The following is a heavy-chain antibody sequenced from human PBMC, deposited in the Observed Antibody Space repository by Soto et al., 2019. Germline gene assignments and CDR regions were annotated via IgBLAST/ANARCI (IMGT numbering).Heavy chain of an antibody. Sequence: ASVKVSCKASGYTFTSYDINWVRQATGQGREYLGWMNPNSGNTGYVQKFQGRVTMTRDTSISTAYMELSSLRSEDTAVYFCARVVKYGGYSRCFVPWCQRILVTVS. CDR1: GYTFTSYD. CDR3: ARVVKYGGYSRCFVP. J-gene: IGHJ5*02. D-gene: IGHD4-17*01. CDR2: MNPNSGNT. V-gene: IGHV1-8*01.